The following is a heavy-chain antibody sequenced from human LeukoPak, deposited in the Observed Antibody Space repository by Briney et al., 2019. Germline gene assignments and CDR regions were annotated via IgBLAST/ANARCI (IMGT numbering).Heavy chain of an antibody. CDR1: GGTFSSYA. Sequence: SVKVSCKASGGTFSSYAISWVRQAPGQGLEWMGRIIPILGIANYAQKFQGRVTITADKSTSTAYMELSSLRSEDTAVYYCARQGPYSSSSDDAFDIWGQGTMVTVSS. V-gene: IGHV1-69*04. CDR2: IIPILGIA. J-gene: IGHJ3*02. CDR3: ARQGPYSSSSDDAFDI. D-gene: IGHD6-6*01.